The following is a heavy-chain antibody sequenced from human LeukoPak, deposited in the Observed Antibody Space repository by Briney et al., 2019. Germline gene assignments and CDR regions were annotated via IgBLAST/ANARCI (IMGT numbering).Heavy chain of an antibody. CDR2: INPNSGGT. J-gene: IGHJ5*02. D-gene: IGHD5-18*01. V-gene: IGHV1-2*04. CDR3: ARELGYGRNWFDP. Sequence: ASVKVSCKASGYTFTGYYMHWVRQAPGQGLEWMGWINPNSGGTNYAQKFQGWVTMTRDTSISTAYMELSSLRSEDTAVYYCARELGYGRNWFDPWGQGTLVTVSS. CDR1: GYTFTGYY.